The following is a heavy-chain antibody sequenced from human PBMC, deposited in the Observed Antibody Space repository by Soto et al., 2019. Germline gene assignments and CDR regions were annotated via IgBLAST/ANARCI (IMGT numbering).Heavy chain of an antibody. Sequence: GGSLRLSCAASGFTFSSYWMSWVRQAPGKGLEWVANIKQDGSEKYYVDSVKGRFTISRDNAKNSLYLQMNSLRAEDTAVYYCARDWMENYDFWSGYPPFDYWGQGTLVTVSS. CDR1: GFTFSSYW. CDR3: ARDWMENYDFWSGYPPFDY. CDR2: IKQDGSEK. V-gene: IGHV3-7*01. D-gene: IGHD3-3*01. J-gene: IGHJ4*02.